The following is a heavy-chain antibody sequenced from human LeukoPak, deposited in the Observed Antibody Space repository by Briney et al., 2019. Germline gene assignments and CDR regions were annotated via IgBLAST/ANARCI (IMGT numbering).Heavy chain of an antibody. CDR3: ASGGPCSGGDCPFDY. Sequence: SETLSLTCTVSGGSISSSSYYWGWIRQPPGKGLEWIGSIYYSGSTYYNPSLKSRVTISVDTSKNQFPLKLSSVTAADTAVYYCASGGPCSGGDCPFDYWGQGTLVTVSS. CDR2: IYYSGST. CDR1: GGSISSSSYY. V-gene: IGHV4-39*06. J-gene: IGHJ4*02. D-gene: IGHD2-21*02.